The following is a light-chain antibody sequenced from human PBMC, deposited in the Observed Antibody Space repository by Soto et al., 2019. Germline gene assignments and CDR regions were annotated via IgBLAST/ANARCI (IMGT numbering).Light chain of an antibody. V-gene: IGKV1-8*01. J-gene: IGKJ1*01. CDR2: AAS. Sequence: AVLLTQSPSSFSASTGDRATITCRASQDIHNYSAWYQQVPGKAPKLLLYAASILQTGAPSRFSGSGSGTDFTLTIDGLQSEAFATYFCQHYYNYPWTFGQGTTVE. CDR1: QDIHNY. CDR3: QHYYNYPWT.